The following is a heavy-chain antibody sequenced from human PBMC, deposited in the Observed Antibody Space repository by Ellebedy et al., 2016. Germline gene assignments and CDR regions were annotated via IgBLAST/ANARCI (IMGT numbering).Heavy chain of an antibody. CDR1: GFTLNNYA. D-gene: IGHD6-19*01. CDR2: ITGDTGTT. V-gene: IGHV3-23*01. Sequence: GESLKISCAASGFTLNNYAMTWIRQAAGEGLEWVSAITGDTGTTYYADSVKGRFTISRDNSRNTLYLQMNSLRAEDTAVYYCARGLKPTSISSGWYSWGQGTLVTVSS. J-gene: IGHJ4*02. CDR3: ARGLKPTSISSGWYS.